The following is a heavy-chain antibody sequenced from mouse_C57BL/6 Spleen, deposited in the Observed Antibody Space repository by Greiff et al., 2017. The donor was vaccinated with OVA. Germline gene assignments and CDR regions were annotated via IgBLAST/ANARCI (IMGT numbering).Heavy chain of an antibody. Sequence: VQLKQSGAELVRPGASVKLSCTASGFNIKDYYMHWVKQRPEQGLEWIGRIDPEDGDTEYAPKFQGKATMTADTSSNTAYLQLSSLTSEDTAVYYCTRYYGSRGYFDYWGKGTTLTVAS. V-gene: IGHV14-1*01. D-gene: IGHD1-1*01. CDR1: GFNIKDYY. CDR3: TRYYGSRGYFDY. J-gene: IGHJ2*01. CDR2: IDPEDGDT.